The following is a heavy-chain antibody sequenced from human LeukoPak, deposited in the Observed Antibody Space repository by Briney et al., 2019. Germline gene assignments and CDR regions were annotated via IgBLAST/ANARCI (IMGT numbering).Heavy chain of an antibody. CDR3: VRDQGRYFFDY. Sequence: GESLRLSCAASGFTFGPFWMHWVRQAPEKVLVWVSRINSDGRTTNYADSVKGRFTISRDNAKNMVYLQMNSLRVEDTAVYYCVRDQGRYFFDYWGQGTLVTVSS. D-gene: IGHD1-14*01. CDR2: INSDGRTT. CDR1: GFTFGPFW. J-gene: IGHJ4*02. V-gene: IGHV3-74*01.